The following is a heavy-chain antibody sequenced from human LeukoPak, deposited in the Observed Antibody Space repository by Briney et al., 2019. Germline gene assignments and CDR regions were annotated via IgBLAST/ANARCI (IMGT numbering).Heavy chain of an antibody. D-gene: IGHD3-22*01. CDR3: ARAPSYYDSSGYLAARWFDP. Sequence: PSETLSLTCTVSGGSISSYYWSWIRQPAGKGLEWIGRIYTSGCTNYNPSLKSRVTMSVDTSKNQFSLKLSSVTAADTAVYYCARAPSYYDSSGYLAARWFDPWGQGTLVTVSS. V-gene: IGHV4-4*07. CDR2: IYTSGCT. CDR1: GGSISSYY. J-gene: IGHJ5*02.